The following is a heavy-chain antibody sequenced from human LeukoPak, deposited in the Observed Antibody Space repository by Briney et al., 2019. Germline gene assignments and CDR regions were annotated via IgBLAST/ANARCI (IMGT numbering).Heavy chain of an antibody. D-gene: IGHD6-19*01. CDR2: ISGSGGST. V-gene: IGHV3-23*01. CDR1: GFTFSSYA. CDR3: AKDGGVAVAGTLDY. Sequence: GGSLRLSCAASGFTFSSYAMSWVRQAPGKGLEWVSAISGSGGSTYYADSVKGRFTISRDNSKNTLYLQMNSLRAEDTAVYYCAKDGGVAVAGTLDYWGQGTLVTVSS. J-gene: IGHJ4*02.